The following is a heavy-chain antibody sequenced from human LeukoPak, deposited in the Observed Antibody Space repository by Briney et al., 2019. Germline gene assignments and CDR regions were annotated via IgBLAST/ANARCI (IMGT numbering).Heavy chain of an antibody. D-gene: IGHD6-13*01. CDR3: ASARRRWYYFDY. J-gene: IGHJ4*02. CDR2: ISGSGGST. V-gene: IGHV3-23*01. Sequence: PGGSLRLSCAASGFTFSSYAMSWVRQAPGEGLEWVSAISGSGGSTYYADSAKGRFTISRDNSKNTLYLQMNSLRAEDTAVYYCASARRRWYYFDYWGQGTLVTVSS. CDR1: GFTFSSYA.